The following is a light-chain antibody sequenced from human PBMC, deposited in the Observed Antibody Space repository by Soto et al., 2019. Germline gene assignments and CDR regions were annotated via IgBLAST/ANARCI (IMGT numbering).Light chain of an antibody. V-gene: IGKV1-5*01. CDR1: QSVSGW. CDR3: QEYKSYSWT. J-gene: IGKJ1*01. CDR2: DAS. Sequence: DIHMSQAASSVAAAVGDTFTVTCRAIQSVSGWLAWYQQKPGEAHKLLIYDASRLESGVPSTVSGRGSGTEFTLTIATLQPDDFATYYCQEYKSYSWTFGQGTKVDIK.